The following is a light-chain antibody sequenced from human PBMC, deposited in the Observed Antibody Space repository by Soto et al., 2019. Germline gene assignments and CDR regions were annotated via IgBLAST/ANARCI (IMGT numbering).Light chain of an antibody. Sequence: EIVMTQSPASLSVSPGDGATLSCRASQTVASNLAWYQQKPGQGPRLLIHGASPRAAGVPARFSGSGSGTDFTLTISSLQSEDFAVYYWHQYHNWRPQYDFGNGTKVQIK. CDR2: GAS. V-gene: IGKV3-15*01. J-gene: IGKJ2*01. CDR3: HQYHNWRPQYD. CDR1: QTVASN.